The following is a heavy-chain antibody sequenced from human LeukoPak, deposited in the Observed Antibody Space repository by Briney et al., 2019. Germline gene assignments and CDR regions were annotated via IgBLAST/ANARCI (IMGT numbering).Heavy chain of an antibody. CDR1: GGSISSGSYY. Sequence: SQTLSLTCTVSGGSISSGSYYWGWIRQPAGKGLEWIGRIYTSGSTNYNPSLKSRVTISVDTSKNQFSLKLSSVTAADTAVYYCARVVGATTDYYYYYYMDVWGKGTTVTVSS. V-gene: IGHV4-61*02. CDR2: IYTSGST. D-gene: IGHD1-26*01. J-gene: IGHJ6*03. CDR3: ARVVGATTDYYYYYYMDV.